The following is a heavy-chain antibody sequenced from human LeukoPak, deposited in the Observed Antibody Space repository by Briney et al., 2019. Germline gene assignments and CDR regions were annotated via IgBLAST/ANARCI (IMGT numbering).Heavy chain of an antibody. CDR3: ARGVVAVAGTWFDP. D-gene: IGHD6-19*01. V-gene: IGHV1-69*05. Sequence: SVKVSCKASGGTFSSYAISWVRQAPGQGLEWMGGIIPIFGTANYAQKFQGRVMITTDESTSTAYMELSSLRSEDTAVYYCARGVVAVAGTWFDPWGQGTLVTVSS. J-gene: IGHJ5*02. CDR2: IIPIFGTA. CDR1: GGTFSSYA.